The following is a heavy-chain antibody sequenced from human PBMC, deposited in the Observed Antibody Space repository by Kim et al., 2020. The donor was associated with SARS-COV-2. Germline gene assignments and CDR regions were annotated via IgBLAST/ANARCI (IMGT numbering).Heavy chain of an antibody. J-gene: IGHJ6*02. CDR3: ARDGGYSYGDSNYYYYGMDV. V-gene: IGHV3-33*08. CDR1: GFTFSSYG. CDR2: IWYDGSNK. Sequence: GGSLRLSCAASGFTFSSYGMHWVRQAPGKGLEWVAGIWYDGSNKYYADSVKGRFTISRDNSKNKLYLQMNSLRAEDTAVYYCARDGGYSYGDSNYYYYGMDVWGQGTTVTLSS. D-gene: IGHD5-18*01.